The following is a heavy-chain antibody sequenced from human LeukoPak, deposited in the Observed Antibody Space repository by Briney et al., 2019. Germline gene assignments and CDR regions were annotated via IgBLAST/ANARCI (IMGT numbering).Heavy chain of an antibody. Sequence: PSETLSLTCAVSGYSISSGYYWGWIRQPPGKGLEWIGSIYHSGSTYYNPSLKSRVTISVDTSKNQFSLKLSSVTAADTAVYYCARLAGAYYFDYWGQGTLVTVSP. D-gene: IGHD1-26*01. CDR2: IYHSGST. CDR1: GYSISSGYY. V-gene: IGHV4-38-2*01. J-gene: IGHJ4*02. CDR3: ARLAGAYYFDY.